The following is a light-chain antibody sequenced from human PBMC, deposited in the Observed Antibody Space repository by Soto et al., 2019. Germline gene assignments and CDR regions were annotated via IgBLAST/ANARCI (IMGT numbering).Light chain of an antibody. CDR2: DAS. V-gene: IGKV3-11*01. Sequence: EIVLTQSPGTLSLSPGERATLSCRASQSLSSSQLAWYQQKPGQAPRLLIYDASNRATGIPARFSGSGSGTDFTLTISSLEPEDFAVYYCQQRSNWPPWTFGQGTKVDIK. CDR3: QQRSNWPPWT. J-gene: IGKJ1*01. CDR1: QSLSSSQ.